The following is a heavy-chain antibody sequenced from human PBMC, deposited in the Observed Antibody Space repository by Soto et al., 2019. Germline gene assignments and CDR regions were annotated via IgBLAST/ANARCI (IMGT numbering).Heavy chain of an antibody. J-gene: IGHJ4*02. CDR1: GGSVSSNDYY. Sequence: QVQLQESGPGLVKPSQTLSLTCTVSGGSVSSNDYYWSWIRQHPGKGLEWIGYIYYSGSAYYNPSLKSRVTISVDTSKNHFSLKLTSVTAADTAVYYCARGGTGYYDSNANFDYWGQGTLVTVSS. V-gene: IGHV4-31*03. D-gene: IGHD3-22*01. CDR3: ARGGTGYYDSNANFDY. CDR2: IYYSGSA.